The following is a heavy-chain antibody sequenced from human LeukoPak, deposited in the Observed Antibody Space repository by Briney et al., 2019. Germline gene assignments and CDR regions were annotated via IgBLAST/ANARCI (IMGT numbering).Heavy chain of an antibody. Sequence: PGGSLRLSCAASGFTLSSYGMIWVRQPPGKGLEWVSSIFPSGGEIHYADSVRGRFTISRDNSKSTLSLQMNSLRAEDTAIYYCATYRQVLLPFESWGQGTLVTVSS. D-gene: IGHD2-8*02. CDR2: IFPSGGEI. CDR3: ATYRQVLLPFES. V-gene: IGHV3-23*01. J-gene: IGHJ4*02. CDR1: GFTLSSYG.